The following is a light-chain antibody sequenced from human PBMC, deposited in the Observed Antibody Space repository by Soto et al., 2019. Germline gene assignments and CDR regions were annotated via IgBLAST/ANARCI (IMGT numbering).Light chain of an antibody. Sequence: QSVLTQPPSASGTPGQRVTISCSGSSSNIGSNYVYWYQQLPGTAPKLLIYRNNQRPSGVPDRFSGSKSGTSASLAISGLRSEAEDDYYCAAWDDSLSGRVFGGGTKLTVL. J-gene: IGLJ2*01. CDR3: AAWDDSLSGRV. CDR2: RNN. V-gene: IGLV1-47*01. CDR1: SSNIGSNY.